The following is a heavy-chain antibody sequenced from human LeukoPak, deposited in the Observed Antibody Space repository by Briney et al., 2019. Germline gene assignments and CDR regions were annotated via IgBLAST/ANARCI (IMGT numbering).Heavy chain of an antibody. CDR1: GGSFSGYY. CDR2: INPSGRI. CDR3: ARRRQEVSMIVVVMTAVSYYLDV. Sequence: SETLSLTCAVYGGSFSGYYWTWIRQAPGKGLEWIGEINPSGRISYNPSLKSRLTISVDGSKNQFSLNLRSLPAADTAVYYSARRRQEVSMIVVVMTAVSYYLDVWGKGTTVTVS. J-gene: IGHJ6*03. V-gene: IGHV4-34*01. D-gene: IGHD3-22*01.